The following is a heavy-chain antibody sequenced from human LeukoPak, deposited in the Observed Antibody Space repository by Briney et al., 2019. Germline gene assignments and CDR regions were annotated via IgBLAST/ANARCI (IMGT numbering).Heavy chain of an antibody. CDR3: ARGPQRLRFLEWSRVGAFDI. D-gene: IGHD3-3*01. Sequence: ASVKVSCKASGGTFSSYAISWVRQAPGQGLEWMGGIIPILGTANYAQKFQGRVTITTDESTSTAYMELSSLRSEDTAVYYCARGPQRLRFLEWSRVGAFDIWGQGTMVTVSS. CDR1: GGTFSSYA. V-gene: IGHV1-69*05. J-gene: IGHJ3*02. CDR2: IIPILGTA.